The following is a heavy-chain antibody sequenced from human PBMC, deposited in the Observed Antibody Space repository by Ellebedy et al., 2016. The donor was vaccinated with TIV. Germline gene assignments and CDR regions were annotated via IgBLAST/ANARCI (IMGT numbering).Heavy chain of an antibody. CDR2: TYYRSKWYN. Sequence: SQTLSLTCAISGDSVPSNSAAWNWIRQSPSRGLEWLGRTYYRSKWYNDYAVSVKSRITINPDTSKNQFSLQLNSVTPEDTAVYYCARDNSGYCSGGSCYSDAFDIWGQGTMVTVSS. CDR1: GDSVPSNSAA. J-gene: IGHJ3*02. D-gene: IGHD2-15*01. CDR3: ARDNSGYCSGGSCYSDAFDI. V-gene: IGHV6-1*01.